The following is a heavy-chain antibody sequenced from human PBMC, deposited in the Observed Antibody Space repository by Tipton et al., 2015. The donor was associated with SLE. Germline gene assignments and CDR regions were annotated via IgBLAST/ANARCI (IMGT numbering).Heavy chain of an antibody. D-gene: IGHD3-16*01. V-gene: IGHV4-59*11. CDR1: GASISTHY. CDR2: IYHSGST. Sequence: TLSLTCTVSGASISTHYWNWFRQPPGRELEWIGYIYHSGSTNYNPSLKSRVTMSVDTSKNQLSLKLSSVTTADTAVYYCARDLGAGWGGHWYFDLWGRGTLLTVSS. CDR3: ARDLGAGWGGHWYFDL. J-gene: IGHJ2*01.